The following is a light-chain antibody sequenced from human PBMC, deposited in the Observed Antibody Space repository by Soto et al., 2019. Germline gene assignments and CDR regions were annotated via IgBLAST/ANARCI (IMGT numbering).Light chain of an antibody. CDR2: AAS. CDR3: QQSYNTPPT. J-gene: IGKJ2*01. CDR1: QTISTY. V-gene: IGKV1-39*01. Sequence: DIQMTQSPSSLSASVGDRVTITCRASQTISTYLNWFQQKPGKAPQLLIFAASTLQSGAPSRFSGSGSGTDFTLTISSLQPEDFATYYCQQSYNTPPTFGQGTKLE.